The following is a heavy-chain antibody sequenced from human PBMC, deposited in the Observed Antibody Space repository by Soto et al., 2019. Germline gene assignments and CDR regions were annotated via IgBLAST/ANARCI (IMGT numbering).Heavy chain of an antibody. V-gene: IGHV5-51*01. CDR3: ARAADWPHRDLVY. J-gene: IGHJ4*02. CDR1: GYSFTSYW. D-gene: IGHD2-21*01. Sequence: GESLKISCKGSGYSFTSYWIGWVRQMPGKGLEWMGIIYPGDSDTRYSPSFQGQVTISADKSTSTAYLQWSSLKASDTAMYYCARAADWPHRDLVYWGQGTLVTVSS. CDR2: IYPGDSDT.